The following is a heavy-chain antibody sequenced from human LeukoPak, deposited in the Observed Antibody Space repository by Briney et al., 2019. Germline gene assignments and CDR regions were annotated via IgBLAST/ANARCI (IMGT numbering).Heavy chain of an antibody. CDR2: ISGSGGAT. Sequence: GGSLRLSFAASGFTFSSYAMSWVRQAPGKGLEWVSAISGSGGATYYADSVKGRFTISRDNSKSTLYLQMNSLRIEDTGFYYWTRDMIRGVPDYIDYWGQGTLVTVSS. CDR3: TRDMIRGVPDYIDY. D-gene: IGHD3-10*01. V-gene: IGHV3-23*01. J-gene: IGHJ4*02. CDR1: GFTFSSYA.